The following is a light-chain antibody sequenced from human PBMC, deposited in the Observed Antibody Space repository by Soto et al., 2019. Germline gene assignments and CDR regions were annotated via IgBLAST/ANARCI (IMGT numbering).Light chain of an antibody. Sequence: EIVLTQSPAILSLSPGERATLSCRASQSVNSFLAWYQQKPGQAPRLLIYDASNRATGIPARFSGGGSGTDFTLTISSLEPEDFAVYYCQQRDNWPTFGQGTKLEIK. CDR2: DAS. J-gene: IGKJ2*01. V-gene: IGKV3-11*01. CDR3: QQRDNWPT. CDR1: QSVNSF.